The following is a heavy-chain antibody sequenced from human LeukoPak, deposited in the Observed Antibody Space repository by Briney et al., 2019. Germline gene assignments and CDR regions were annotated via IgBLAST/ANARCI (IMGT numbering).Heavy chain of an antibody. CDR3: AKDHNRLLWFGESYFDY. Sequence: GGSLRLSCAASGFTFSSYAMCWVRQAPGKGLEWVSAISGSGGSTYCADSVKGRFTISRDNSKNTLYLQMNSLRAEDTAVYYCAKDHNRLLWFGESYFDYWGQGTLVTVSS. CDR1: GFTFSSYA. D-gene: IGHD3-10*01. CDR2: ISGSGGST. J-gene: IGHJ4*02. V-gene: IGHV3-23*01.